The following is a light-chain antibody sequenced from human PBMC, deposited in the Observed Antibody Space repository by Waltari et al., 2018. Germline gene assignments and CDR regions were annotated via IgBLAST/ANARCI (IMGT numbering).Light chain of an antibody. CDR3: SSYTTSSTLV. CDR2: DVT. V-gene: IGLV2-14*01. CDR1: SSDVGIYNY. J-gene: IGLJ3*02. Sequence: QSALTQPASVSGSPGQSITISCTGTSSDVGIYNYVSWYQQHPGKAPKIMIYDVTNRPSGGSNRVSGSKSGNTASLAISGLQAEDEADYYCSSYTTSSTLVFGGGTKLTVL.